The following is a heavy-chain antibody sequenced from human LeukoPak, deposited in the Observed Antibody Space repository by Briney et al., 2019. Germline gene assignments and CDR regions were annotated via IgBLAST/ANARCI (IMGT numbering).Heavy chain of an antibody. CDR1: GYTFTSHS. V-gene: IGHV1-3*01. Sequence: GASVKVSCKASGYTFTSHSLHWVRQAAGQRLEWMGWINPGNGKTKYPQTFQGRVTISRHTSASTAYMELRSLRSEDTAVYYCTLFDYDSWSAYLHWGQGALVTVSS. D-gene: IGHD3-3*01. J-gene: IGHJ4*02. CDR3: TLFDYDSWSAYLH. CDR2: INPGNGKT.